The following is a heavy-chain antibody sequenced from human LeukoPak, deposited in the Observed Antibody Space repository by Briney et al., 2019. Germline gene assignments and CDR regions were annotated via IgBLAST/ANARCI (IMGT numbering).Heavy chain of an antibody. J-gene: IGHJ3*02. CDR2: TYYKSKWYN. CDR1: GDSVSSNSAT. CDR3: ARSFVQAFDI. V-gene: IGHV6-1*01. Sequence: SQTLSLTCVISGDSVSSNSATWNWIRHSPSRGLEWLGRTYYKSKWYNEYAVSVKSRIIINTHTSKNQFSLQLNSVTPEDTAVYYCARSFVQAFDIWGQGTMVTVSS.